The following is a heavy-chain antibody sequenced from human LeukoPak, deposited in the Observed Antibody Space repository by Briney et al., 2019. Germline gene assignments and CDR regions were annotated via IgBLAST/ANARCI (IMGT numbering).Heavy chain of an antibody. CDR1: GFTFSSYW. Sequence: VGSPRLSCAASGFTFSSYWMSWVRQAPGKGLEWVANIKQDGREKYYVDSVKGRFTISRDNAKNSLYLQMNSLRVEDTAVFYCARGGYYDPLGYWGQGTLVTVS. CDR2: IKQDGREK. CDR3: ARGGYYDPLGY. J-gene: IGHJ4*02. V-gene: IGHV3-7*04. D-gene: IGHD3-3*01.